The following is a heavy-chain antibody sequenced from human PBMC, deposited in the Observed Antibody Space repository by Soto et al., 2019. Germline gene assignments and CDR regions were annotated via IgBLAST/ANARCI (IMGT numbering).Heavy chain of an antibody. CDR2: IYYSGST. D-gene: IGHD1-1*01. V-gene: IGHV4-59*01. CDR3: ARLTSWPTQFVDY. Sequence: PSETLSLTCTVSGGSISSYYWSWIRQPPGKGLEWIGYIYYSGSTNYNPSLKGRVTISVDTSKNQFSLKLSSVTAADTAVYYRARLTSWPTQFVDYWGQGTLVTVSS. J-gene: IGHJ4*02. CDR1: GGSISSYY.